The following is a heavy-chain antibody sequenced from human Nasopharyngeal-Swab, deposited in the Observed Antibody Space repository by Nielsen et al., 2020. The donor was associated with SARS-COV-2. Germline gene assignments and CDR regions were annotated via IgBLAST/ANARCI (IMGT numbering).Heavy chain of an antibody. Sequence: VRQAPGKGLEWVALISYDGSYSYYADSMKGRFTISRDNSKNTLYLQVDSLRTDDTAVYYCARDAPAHYGAFYWGRGTLVTVSS. CDR2: ISYDGSYS. D-gene: IGHD4-17*01. J-gene: IGHJ4*01. CDR3: ARDAPAHYGAFY. V-gene: IGHV3-30*03.